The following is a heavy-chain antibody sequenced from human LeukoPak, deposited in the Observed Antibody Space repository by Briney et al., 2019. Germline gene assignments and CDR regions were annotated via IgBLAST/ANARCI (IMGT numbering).Heavy chain of an antibody. J-gene: IGHJ6*02. CDR2: INPYSGDT. CDR1: GYSFTDYY. Sequence: ASVTVSCKASGYSFTDYYLHWVRQAPGQGLEWMGWINPYSGDTNYAQKFQGRVTMTRDKSISTAYMELSRLRSDDTAVFYCARVGGYCTTTSCSYGMDVWGQGTTVTVSS. D-gene: IGHD2-2*01. CDR3: ARVGGYCTTTSCSYGMDV. V-gene: IGHV1-2*02.